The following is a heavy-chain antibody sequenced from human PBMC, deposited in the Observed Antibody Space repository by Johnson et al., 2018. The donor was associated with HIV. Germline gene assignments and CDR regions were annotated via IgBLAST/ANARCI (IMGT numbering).Heavy chain of an antibody. CDR1: GITVSSNE. Sequence: EQLVESRGVLVQPGGSLRLSCAASGITVSSNEMSWVRQAPGQGLEWVSSISGGSTYYADSRRGRFTISRDNSKNMVYLQMNSLRPEDTAVYYCARDGRDLVTRGSFDVWGQGTVVTVSS. CDR2: ISGGST. D-gene: IGHD3-9*01. J-gene: IGHJ3*01. V-gene: IGHV3-38-3*01. CDR3: ARDGRDLVTRGSFDV.